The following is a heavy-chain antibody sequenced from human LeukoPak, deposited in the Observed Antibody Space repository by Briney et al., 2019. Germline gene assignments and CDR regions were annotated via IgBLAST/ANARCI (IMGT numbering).Heavy chain of an antibody. CDR2: IYCSGST. J-gene: IGHJ4*02. CDR3: ARHRDMFDY. Sequence: PSETLSLTCTVSGGSISGYYWSWIRQPPGKGLEWIGHIYCSGSTNYNPSLKRRVTISVDTSKNQFSLKLSSVTAADTAVYYCARHRDMFDYWGQGTLVTVPS. V-gene: IGHV4-59*08. CDR1: GGSISGYY. D-gene: IGHD2-15*01.